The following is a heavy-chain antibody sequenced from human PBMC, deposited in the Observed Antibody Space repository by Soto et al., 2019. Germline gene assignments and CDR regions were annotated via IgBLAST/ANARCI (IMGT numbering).Heavy chain of an antibody. CDR1: GYTFTSYA. CDR3: ERDPPPMDV. CDR2: ISAYTGNT. Sequence: QVQLVQSGAEVKKPGASVKVSCKASGYTFTSYAISWVRQAPGQGLEWMGWISAYTGNTNYAQKLQRRVTMTTDTVASTAYLELRSMISDDTAVYYCERDPPPMDVWGQGTTVTVSS. V-gene: IGHV1-18*01. J-gene: IGHJ6*02.